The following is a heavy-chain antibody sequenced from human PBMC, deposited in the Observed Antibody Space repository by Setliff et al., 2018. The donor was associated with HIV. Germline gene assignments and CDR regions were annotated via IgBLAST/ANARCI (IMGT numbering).Heavy chain of an antibody. CDR1: GFTLRNNG. V-gene: IGHV3-23*01. J-gene: IGHJ3*01. CDR2: IVIGAPDT. Sequence: PGGSLRLSCLVSGFTLRNNGMSWVRQAPGKGLEWVSDIVIGAPDTYYADSVKGRFTISRDDSGNTVYLQMNSLRVEDTATYYCVGHGGFSFWGQGTMVTVSS. CDR3: VGHGGFSF.